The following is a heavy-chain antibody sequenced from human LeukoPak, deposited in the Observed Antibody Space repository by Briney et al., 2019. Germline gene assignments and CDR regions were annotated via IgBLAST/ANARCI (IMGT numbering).Heavy chain of an antibody. D-gene: IGHD3-10*01. V-gene: IGHV1-69*13. CDR2: IIPIFGTA. J-gene: IGHJ4*02. CDR1: GGTFSSYA. Sequence: GASVKVSCKASGGTFSSYAISWVRQAPGQGLEWMGGIIPIFGTANYAQKFQGRVTITADESTSTAYMELSSLRSEDTAVYYCALTQSGYYFDYWGQGTLVTVSS. CDR3: ALTQSGYYFDY.